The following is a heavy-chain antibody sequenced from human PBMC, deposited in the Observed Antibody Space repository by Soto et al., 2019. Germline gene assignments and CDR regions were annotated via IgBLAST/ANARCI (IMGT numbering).Heavy chain of an antibody. V-gene: IGHV1-18*01. D-gene: IGHD2-8*01. CDR1: GYTFASYA. J-gene: IGHJ4*02. CDR2: ISAYNGNT. Sequence: ASVKVSCKASGYTFASYAINWMRQAPGQGLEWMGWISAYNGNTNYAQKLQGRVTMTTDTSTSTAYMELRSLRSDDTAVYYCITDGPDGRAYWGQGTQVTVSS. CDR3: ITDGPDGRAY.